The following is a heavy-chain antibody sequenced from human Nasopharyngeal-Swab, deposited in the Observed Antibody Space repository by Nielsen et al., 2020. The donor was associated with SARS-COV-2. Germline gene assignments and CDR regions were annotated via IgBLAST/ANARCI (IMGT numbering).Heavy chain of an antibody. J-gene: IGHJ4*02. CDR3: ARGSGYYDSSGYSDY. CDR1: GASISSYY. V-gene: IGHV4-59*13. CDR2: IYYSGST. D-gene: IGHD3-22*01. Sequence: SETLSLTCTVSGASISSYYWSRIRQPPGKGLEWIGYIYYSGSTNYNPSLKSRVTISVDTSKNQFSLKLSSVTAADTAVYYCARGSGYYDSSGYSDYWGQGTLVTVSS.